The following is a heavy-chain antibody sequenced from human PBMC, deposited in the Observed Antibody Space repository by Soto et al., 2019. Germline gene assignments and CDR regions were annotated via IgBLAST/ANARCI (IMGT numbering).Heavy chain of an antibody. D-gene: IGHD1-26*01. V-gene: IGHV3-21*01. J-gene: IGHJ4*02. Sequence: EVQLVDSGGGLVKPGGSLRLSCAASGFSLSDYSMNWIRQAPGKGLEWVASISSSSSFIHYAESMKGRFTISRDNAKNSLYLQMNSLSAEDTAVYYCAGSSDDGLDNWCQGTLGTVSS. CDR1: GFSLSDYS. CDR2: ISSSSSFI. CDR3: AGSSDDGLDN.